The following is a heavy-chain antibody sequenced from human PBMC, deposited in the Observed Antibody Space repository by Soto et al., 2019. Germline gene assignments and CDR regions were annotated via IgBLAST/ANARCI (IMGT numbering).Heavy chain of an antibody. D-gene: IGHD5-12*01. CDR1: GFTLSSYS. J-gene: IGHJ4*02. CDR3: AKDLNRGCSAYTFDY. Sequence: GGSLRLSCAASGFTLSSYSMNWVRQAPGKGLEWVSSISTSSSYIYYADSVKGRFTISRDNAKNSLYLQMNGLRAEDTAVYSCAKDLNRGCSAYTFDYWGQGTLVTVSS. CDR2: ISTSSSYI. V-gene: IGHV3-21*01.